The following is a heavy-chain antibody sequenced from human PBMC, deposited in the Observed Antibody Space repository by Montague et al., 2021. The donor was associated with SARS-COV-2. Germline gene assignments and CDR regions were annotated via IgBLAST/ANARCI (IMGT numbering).Heavy chain of an antibody. CDR1: GFTYSKYC. CDR3: VGDPGDPDTFDY. CDR2: IWNDGSKK. V-gene: IGHV3-33*01. J-gene: IGHJ4*02. D-gene: IGHD1-1*01. Sequence: SLRPSCAASGFTYSKYCVHWVRQAPGKGLEWVASIWNDGSKKYHADSVKGRFTISRDNSNDMLYLQMDSLRAEDEAVYYCVGDPGDPDTFDYWGQGTQVTVSS.